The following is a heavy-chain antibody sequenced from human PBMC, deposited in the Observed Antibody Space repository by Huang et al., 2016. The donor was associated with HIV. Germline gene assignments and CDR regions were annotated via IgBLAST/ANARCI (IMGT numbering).Heavy chain of an antibody. Sequence: QTRLQESGPGLVKPSETLSLTCTVSGGSISSRTYYWAWIRQPPGKGLEWIGNFYYGGSNYYSPSLSSRSTMSLDTAKNQFSLRLTSVTAADTAVYYCARGGSHFAGWDGFPVHPLDLWGRGTMVTVSS. D-gene: IGHD3-10*01. CDR3: ARGGSHFAGWDGFPVHPLDL. V-gene: IGHV4-39*01. CDR2: FYYGGSN. CDR1: GGSISSRTYY. J-gene: IGHJ3*01.